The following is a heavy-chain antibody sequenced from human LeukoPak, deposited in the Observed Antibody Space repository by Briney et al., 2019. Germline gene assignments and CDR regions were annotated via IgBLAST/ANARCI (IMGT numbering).Heavy chain of an antibody. CDR2: MYYSGST. Sequence: SETLSLTCGVYGGPFRGFFWSWIRQPPGKGLEWIAYMYYSGSTYYNPSLKSRVTMSADTSKNQLSLKLSSVTAADTAVYYCARPYYYDSRIDPWGQGILVTVSS. J-gene: IGHJ5*02. CDR1: GGPFRGFF. V-gene: IGHV4-30-4*08. D-gene: IGHD3-22*01. CDR3: ARPYYYDSRIDP.